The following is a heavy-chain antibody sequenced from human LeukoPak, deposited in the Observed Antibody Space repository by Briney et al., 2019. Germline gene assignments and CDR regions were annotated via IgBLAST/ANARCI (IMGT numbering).Heavy chain of an antibody. CDR1: GGSISTYY. CDR3: ARGTTYNQYYYDSSAYYSFDY. Sequence: SETLSLTCTVSGGSISTYYWSWIRQPAGKGLEWIGRIYTGGSTNYNPSLKSRVTMSVDTSKSQFSLKLSSVTAADTAVYYCARGTTYNQYYYDSSAYYSFDYWGQGTLVTVSS. D-gene: IGHD3-22*01. CDR2: IYTGGST. J-gene: IGHJ4*02. V-gene: IGHV4-4*07.